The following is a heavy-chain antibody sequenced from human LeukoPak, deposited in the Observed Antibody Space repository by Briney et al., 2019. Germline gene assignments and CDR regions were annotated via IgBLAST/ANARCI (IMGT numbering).Heavy chain of an antibody. D-gene: IGHD6-19*01. CDR1: GFTFSSYA. V-gene: IGHV3-30*04. J-gene: IGHJ3*02. CDR2: ISYDGSNK. Sequence: GGSLRLSCTTSGFTFSSYAMHWVRQAPGKGLEWVAVISYDGSNKYYADSVKGRFTISRDNSKNTLYLQMNSLRAEDTAVYYCARDLAVDRTTGYPSGDAFDIWGQGTMVTVSS. CDR3: ARDLAVDRTTGYPSGDAFDI.